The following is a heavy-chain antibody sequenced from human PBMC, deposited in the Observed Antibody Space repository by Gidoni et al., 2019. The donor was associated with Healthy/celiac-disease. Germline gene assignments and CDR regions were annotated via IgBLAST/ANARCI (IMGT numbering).Heavy chain of an antibody. CDR3: ARGVMIAIRALGYFDL. D-gene: IGHD2-21*01. Sequence: QVQLQESGPGLVTPSQTLSLTCTVSGGSISSGGYYWSWIRQHPGKGLEWIGYIYYSGSTYYNPSLKSRVTISVDTSKNQFSLKLSSVTAADTAVYYCARGVMIAIRALGYFDLWGRGTLVTVSS. CDR2: IYYSGST. V-gene: IGHV4-31*03. CDR1: GGSISSGGYY. J-gene: IGHJ2*01.